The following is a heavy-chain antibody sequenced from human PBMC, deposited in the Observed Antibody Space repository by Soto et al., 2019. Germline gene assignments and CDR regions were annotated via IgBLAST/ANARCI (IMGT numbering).Heavy chain of an antibody. V-gene: IGHV1-24*01. CDR3: ATDYSSSEWFDP. CDR2: FDPEDGET. Sequence: ASVKVSCKVSGYTLTELSMHWVRQAPGKGLEWMGGFDPEDGETIYAQKFQGRVTMTGDTSTDTAYMELSSLRSEDTAVYYCATDYSSSEWFDPWGQGTLVTVSS. J-gene: IGHJ5*02. CDR1: GYTLTELS. D-gene: IGHD6-6*01.